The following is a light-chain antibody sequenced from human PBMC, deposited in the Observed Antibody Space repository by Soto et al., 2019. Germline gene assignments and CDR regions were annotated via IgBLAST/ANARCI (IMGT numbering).Light chain of an antibody. CDR3: QQYESSVT. Sequence: EIVLTQSPGSLSLSPGEGATLSCRASQSVSSSFFAWYHQKPGQAPSLLIYGASRRATGVPDRFSGSGSGTDFTLSISRLEPEDFAVYYCQQYESSVTFGQGTKVEIK. CDR1: QSVSSSF. J-gene: IGKJ1*01. V-gene: IGKV3-20*01. CDR2: GAS.